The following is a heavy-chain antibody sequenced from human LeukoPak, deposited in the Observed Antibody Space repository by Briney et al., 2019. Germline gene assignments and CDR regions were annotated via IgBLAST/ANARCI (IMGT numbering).Heavy chain of an antibody. V-gene: IGHV3-74*01. J-gene: IGHJ4*02. CDR3: ARGGGNAPFDY. CDR2: INTAGSST. Sequence: PGGSLRLSCAASGFTFSSSWMHWVRQAPGNGLVWVSRINTAGSSTTYAGLVTGRLTISRDTTKNTLYLQMNSLRAEDTAVYYCARGGGNAPFDYWGQGTLVTVSS. CDR1: GFTFSSSW. D-gene: IGHD1-1*01.